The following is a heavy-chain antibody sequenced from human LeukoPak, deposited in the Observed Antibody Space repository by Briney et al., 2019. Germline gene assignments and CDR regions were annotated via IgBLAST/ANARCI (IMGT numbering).Heavy chain of an antibody. V-gene: IGHV3-33*06. J-gene: IGHJ5*01. CDR1: GFTFSNYG. CDR3: AKDADTARVTWFDY. CDR2: IWYDGSNK. D-gene: IGHD5-18*01. Sequence: GGSLRLSCAASGFTFSNYGIHWVRQAPGKGLEWVAIIWYDGSNKYYADSVRGRFTISRDNSKNTPYLQMNSLKAEDTAVYFCAKDADTARVTWFDYWGQGTLVAVAS.